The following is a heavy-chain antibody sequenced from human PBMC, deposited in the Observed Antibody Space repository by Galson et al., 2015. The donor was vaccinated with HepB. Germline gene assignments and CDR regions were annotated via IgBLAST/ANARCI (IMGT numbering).Heavy chain of an antibody. V-gene: IGHV1-69*04. D-gene: IGHD3-3*01. Sequence: SVKVSCKASGGTFSSYTISWVRQAPGQGLEWMGRIIPILGIANYAQKFQGRVTITADKSTSTAYMELSSLRSEDTAVYYCARDIRKGLTYYDDPIYYGMDVWGQGTTVTVSS. CDR1: GGTFSSYT. CDR2: IIPILGIA. J-gene: IGHJ6*02. CDR3: ARDIRKGLTYYDDPIYYGMDV.